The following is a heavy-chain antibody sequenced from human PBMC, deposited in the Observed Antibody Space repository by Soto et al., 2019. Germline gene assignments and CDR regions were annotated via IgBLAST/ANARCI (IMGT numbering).Heavy chain of an antibody. D-gene: IGHD3-22*01. CDR2: ISYDGSNK. J-gene: IGHJ6*02. Sequence: PGGSLRLSCAASGFTFSSYAMHWVRQAPGKGLEWLAVISYDGSNKYYADSVKGRFTISRDNSKNTLYLQMNSLRAEDTAVYYCARDRVFSSGYNYYYGMDVWAQGTTVTVSS. CDR1: GFTFSSYA. V-gene: IGHV3-30-3*01. CDR3: ARDRVFSSGYNYYYGMDV.